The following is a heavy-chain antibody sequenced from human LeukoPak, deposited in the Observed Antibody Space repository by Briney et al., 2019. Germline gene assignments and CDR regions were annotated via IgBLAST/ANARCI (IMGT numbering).Heavy chain of an antibody. J-gene: IGHJ4*02. CDR1: GGTFSSYA. CDR2: IIPIFGTA. CDR3: ARGRAYCGGDCYSPFDY. V-gene: IGHV1-69*05. D-gene: IGHD2-21*01. Sequence: SVKVSCKASGGTFSSYAISWVRQAPGQGLEWMGGIIPIFGTANYAQKSQGRVTITTDESTSTAYMELSSLRSEDTAVYYCARGRAYCGGDCYSPFDYWGQGTLVTVSS.